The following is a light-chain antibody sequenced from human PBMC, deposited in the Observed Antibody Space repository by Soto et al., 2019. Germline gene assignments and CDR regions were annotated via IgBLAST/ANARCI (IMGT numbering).Light chain of an antibody. Sequence: DIELTQSPSTLSASVGDRVTIPCRASQSISSWLDWYQQKPGKAPKLLIYDASSLESGVPSRFSGSGSGTEFTLTITSLQPDDFATYYCQQYNSYPWTFGQGTKV. CDR3: QQYNSYPWT. CDR1: QSISSW. V-gene: IGKV1-5*01. J-gene: IGKJ1*01. CDR2: DAS.